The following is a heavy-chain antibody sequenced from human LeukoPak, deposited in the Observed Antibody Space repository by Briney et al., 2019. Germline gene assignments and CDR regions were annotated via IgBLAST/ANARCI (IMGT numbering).Heavy chain of an antibody. CDR2: INPNSGGT. CDR3: ARVSSGWYGVVDY. Sequence: ASVKVSCKASGYTFTGYYMHWVRQAPGQGLEWMGWINPNSGGTNYAQKFQGRVTMTRDTSISTAYMELSRLRSDDTAVYYCARVSSGWYGVVDYWGQGTLVTVSS. V-gene: IGHV1-2*02. J-gene: IGHJ4*02. D-gene: IGHD6-19*01. CDR1: GYTFTGYY.